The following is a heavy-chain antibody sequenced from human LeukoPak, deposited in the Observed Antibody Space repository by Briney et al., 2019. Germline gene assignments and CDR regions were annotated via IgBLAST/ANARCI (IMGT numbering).Heavy chain of an antibody. CDR3: ARGAVAGANFDY. J-gene: IGHJ4*02. V-gene: IGHV3-74*01. CDR1: GFTFSNFI. Sequence: GGSLRLSCAASGFTFSNFIMNWVRQAPGKGLAWVSHITTDGSGTSYADSVKGRFTISRDNAKKTLYLQMNSLRAEDTAVYYCARGAVAGANFDYWGLGTLVTVSS. CDR2: ITTDGSGT. D-gene: IGHD1-26*01.